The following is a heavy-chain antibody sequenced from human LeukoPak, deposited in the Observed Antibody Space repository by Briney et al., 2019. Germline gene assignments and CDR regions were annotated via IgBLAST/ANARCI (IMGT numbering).Heavy chain of an antibody. CDR1: GFTFSDYY. CDR3: AKTPERRDVYRISPPFDY. CDR2: ISSSGSTI. V-gene: IGHV3-11*04. J-gene: IGHJ4*02. D-gene: IGHD5-24*01. Sequence: GGSLRLSCAASGFTFSDYYMSWIRQAPGKGLEWVSYISSSGSTIYYADSVKGRFTISRDNSKNTLYLQMNSLSDEDTAIYYCAKTPERRDVYRISPPFDYWGQGTLVTVSS.